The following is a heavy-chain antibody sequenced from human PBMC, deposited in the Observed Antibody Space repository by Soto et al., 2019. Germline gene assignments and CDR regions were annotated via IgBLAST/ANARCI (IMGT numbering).Heavy chain of an antibody. J-gene: IGHJ4*02. CDR1: GYTLTELS. CDR3: AYGDSRGPFDS. CDR2: LDREDGET. Sequence: ASVKVSCKVSGYTLTELSMHWARQAPGKGLEWMGRLDREDGETIYAQKFQGRVTMTEDTSTDTAYMELSSLRSEDTAVYYCAYGDSRGPFDSWGQGTLVTVYS. V-gene: IGHV1-24*01. D-gene: IGHD4-17*01.